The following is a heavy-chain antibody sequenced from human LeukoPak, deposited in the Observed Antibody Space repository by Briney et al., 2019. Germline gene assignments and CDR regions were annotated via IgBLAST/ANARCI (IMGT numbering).Heavy chain of an antibody. D-gene: IGHD2-15*01. CDR3: TRDPYCSGGSCYSYYFDY. CDR1: GFTFGDYA. CDR2: IRSKAYGGTT. V-gene: IGHV3-49*03. Sequence: GGSLRLSCTASGFTFGDYAMSWFRQAPGKGLEWVGLIRSKAYGGTTEYAASVKGRFTISRDDSKSIAYLQMNSLKTEDIAVYYCTRDPYCSGGSCYSYYFDYWGQGTLVTVSS. J-gene: IGHJ4*02.